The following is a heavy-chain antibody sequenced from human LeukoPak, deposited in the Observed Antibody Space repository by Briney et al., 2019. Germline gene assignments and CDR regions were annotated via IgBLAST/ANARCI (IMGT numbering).Heavy chain of an antibody. D-gene: IGHD2-2*01. CDR1: GFTFDDYA. CDR2: ISGDGGST. CDR3: AKDSSRSVASFTPPTDY. Sequence: QPGGSLRLSCAASGFTFDDYAMHWVRQAPGKGLEWVSLISGDGGSTYYADSVKGRFTISRDNSKNSLYLQMNSLRTEDTALYYCAKDSSRSVASFTPPTDYWGQGTLVTVSS. J-gene: IGHJ4*02. V-gene: IGHV3-43*02.